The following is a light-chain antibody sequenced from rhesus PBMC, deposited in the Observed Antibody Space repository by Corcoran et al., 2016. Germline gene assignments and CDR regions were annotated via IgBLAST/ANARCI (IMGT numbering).Light chain of an antibody. Sequence: IVLTQSPATLSLSPGERATLSCRASQSVGSYLAWSQQKPGQPPRLRICGASIRAPGFPDRFSGSGAGYDCTLTISSLGAEDVGVYYCQQSSKSWTFGQGTKVEIK. CDR3: QQSSKSWT. CDR1: QSVGSY. V-gene: IGKV3-24*04. J-gene: IGKJ1*01. CDR2: GAS.